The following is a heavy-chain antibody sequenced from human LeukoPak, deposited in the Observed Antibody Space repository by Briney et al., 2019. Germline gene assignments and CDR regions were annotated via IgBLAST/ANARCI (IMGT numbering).Heavy chain of an antibody. D-gene: IGHD2-8*01. J-gene: IGHJ4*02. CDR3: AGRDCTNGLCQFDY. Sequence: NPGGSLRLSCVASGFTFTTYSMNWVRLVPGKGLEWVSSISTTGDFIHYADSVKGRFTISRDNAKNSLYLQMNSLRAEDTAIYYCAGRDCTNGLCQFDYWGQGTLVTVSS. V-gene: IGHV3-21*01. CDR2: ISTTGDFI. CDR1: GFTFTTYS.